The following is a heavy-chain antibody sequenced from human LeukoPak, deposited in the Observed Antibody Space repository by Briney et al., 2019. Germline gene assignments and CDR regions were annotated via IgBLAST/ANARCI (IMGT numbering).Heavy chain of an antibody. CDR3: ARLLPYDPRAFDI. V-gene: IGHV4-34*01. D-gene: IGHD3-3*01. CDR1: GGSFSGYY. J-gene: IGHJ3*02. CDR2: INHSGST. Sequence: SETLSLTCAVYGGSFSGYYWSWIRQPPVKGLEWIGEINHSGSTNYNPSLKSRVTISVDTSKNQFSLKLSSVTAADTAVYYCARLLPYDPRAFDIWGQGTMVTVSS.